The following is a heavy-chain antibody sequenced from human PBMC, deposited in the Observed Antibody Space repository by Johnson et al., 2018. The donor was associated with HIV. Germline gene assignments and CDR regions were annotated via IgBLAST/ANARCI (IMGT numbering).Heavy chain of an antibody. CDR1: GFIFSSYG. V-gene: IGHV3-30*02. CDR2: IRYDGSNK. D-gene: IGHD3-10*01. CDR3: AKDLTYYYGSGSSNDAFDI. Sequence: QVQLVESGGGVVQSGRSLRLSCAASGFIFSSYGMHWVRQAPGKGLEWVAFIRYDGSNKYYADSVKGRFTISRDNSKNTLYLQMNSLRVEDTAVYYCAKDLTYYYGSGSSNDAFDIWGQGTMVTVSS. J-gene: IGHJ3*02.